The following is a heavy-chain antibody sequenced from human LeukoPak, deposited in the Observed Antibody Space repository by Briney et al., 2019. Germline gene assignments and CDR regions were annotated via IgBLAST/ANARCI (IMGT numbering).Heavy chain of an antibody. CDR3: ARDIGMVRGVMTASRRAFDI. Sequence: ASVTVSCTSSVYTFTSYGLSWVRQAPGQGLEGMGWISSYNGNTNYAQKLQGRVTITTDTSTSPAYMELRSLRSDDTAVYYCARDIGMVRGVMTASRRAFDIWGQGTMVTVSS. CDR2: ISSYNGNT. CDR1: VYTFTSYG. V-gene: IGHV1-18*01. D-gene: IGHD3-10*01. J-gene: IGHJ3*02.